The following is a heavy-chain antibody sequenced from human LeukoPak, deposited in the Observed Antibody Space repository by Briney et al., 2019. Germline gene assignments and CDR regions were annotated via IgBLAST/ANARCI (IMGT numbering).Heavy chain of an antibody. CDR3: ARVRSSGAHGSFDY. V-gene: IGHV3-21*01. Sequence: GGTLRLSCAASGFTFSSYSMNWVRQAPGKGLEWVSSISSSSSYIYYADSVKGRFTISRDNAKNSLYLQMNSLRAEDTAVYYCARVRSSGAHGSFDYWGQGTLVTVSS. CDR1: GFTFSSYS. CDR2: ISSSSSYI. J-gene: IGHJ4*02. D-gene: IGHD6-6*01.